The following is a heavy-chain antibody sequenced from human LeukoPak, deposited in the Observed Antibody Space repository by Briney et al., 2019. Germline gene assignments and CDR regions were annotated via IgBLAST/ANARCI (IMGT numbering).Heavy chain of an antibody. CDR1: GFTFSSYG. CDR3: ARGVAGTWWFDP. Sequence: PGRSLRLSCAASGFTFSSYGMHWVRQAPGKGLEWVAVIWYDGSNKYYADSVKGRFTISRENSKNTLYLQMNSLRAEDTAVYYCARGVAGTWWFDPWGQGTLVTVSS. V-gene: IGHV3-33*01. CDR2: IWYDGSNK. D-gene: IGHD6-19*01. J-gene: IGHJ5*02.